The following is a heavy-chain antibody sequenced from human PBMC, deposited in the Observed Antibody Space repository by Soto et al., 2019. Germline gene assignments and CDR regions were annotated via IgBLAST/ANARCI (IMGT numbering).Heavy chain of an antibody. Sequence: PGGSLRLSCAASGFTFSSYGMHWVRQAPGKGLEWVAVISYDGSNKYYAGSVKGRFTISGDNSKNTLYLQMNSLRAEDTAVYYCAKDGDSYATSFDYWGQGTLVTVSS. V-gene: IGHV3-30*18. CDR3: AKDGDSYATSFDY. CDR2: ISYDGSNK. CDR1: GFTFSSYG. D-gene: IGHD5-18*01. J-gene: IGHJ4*02.